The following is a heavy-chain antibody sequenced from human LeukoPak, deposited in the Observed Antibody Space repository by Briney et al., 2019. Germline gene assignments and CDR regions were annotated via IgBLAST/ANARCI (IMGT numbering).Heavy chain of an antibody. D-gene: IGHD6-13*01. CDR1: GGSICSYY. CDR2: IYTSGST. J-gene: IGHJ4*02. V-gene: IGHV4-4*07. Sequence: SETLSLTCTVSGGSICSYYWSWIRQPAGKGLEWIGRIYTSGSTNYNPSLKSRVTMSVDTSKNQFSLKLSSVTAADTAVYYCAREIAAARANDYWGQGTLVTVSS. CDR3: AREIAAARANDY.